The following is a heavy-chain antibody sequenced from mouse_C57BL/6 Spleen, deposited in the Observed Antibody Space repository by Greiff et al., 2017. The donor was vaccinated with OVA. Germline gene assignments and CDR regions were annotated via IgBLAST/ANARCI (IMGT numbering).Heavy chain of an antibody. CDR3: ARSGVYYGNYGWYFDV. V-gene: IGHV1-80*01. Sequence: VQLQQSGAELVKPGASVKISCKASGYAFSSYWMNWVKQRPGKGLEWIGQIYPGDGDTNYNGKFKGKATLTADKSSSTAYMQLSSLTSEDSAVYFCARSGVYYGNYGWYFDVWGTGTTVTVSS. D-gene: IGHD2-1*01. CDR1: GYAFSSYW. CDR2: IYPGDGDT. J-gene: IGHJ1*03.